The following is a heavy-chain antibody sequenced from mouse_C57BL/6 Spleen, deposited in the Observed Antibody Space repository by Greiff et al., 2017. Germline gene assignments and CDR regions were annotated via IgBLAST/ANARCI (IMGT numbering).Heavy chain of an antibody. V-gene: IGHV1-4*01. D-gene: IGHD2-3*01. CDR1: GYTFTSYT. J-gene: IGHJ4*01. CDR3: ARNDGYYDAMDY. Sequence: VQLQQSGAELARPGASVKMSCKASGYTFTSYTLHWVKQRPGQGLEWIGYINPSSGYTKYNQKFKDKATLTADKSSSTAYMQLSSLTSEDSAVYYCARNDGYYDAMDYWGQGTSVTVSS. CDR2: INPSSGYT.